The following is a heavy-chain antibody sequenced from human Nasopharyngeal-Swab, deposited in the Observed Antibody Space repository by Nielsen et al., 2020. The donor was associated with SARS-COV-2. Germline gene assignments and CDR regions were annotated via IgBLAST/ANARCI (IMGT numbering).Heavy chain of an antibody. CDR2: IWYDGSNK. Sequence: GESLKISCAASGFTFSSYGMHWVRQAPGKGLEWVAVIWYDGSNKYYADSVKGRFTISRDNSKNTLYLQMNSLRAEDTAVYYCARFYYDSSGYPISGDYWGQGTLVTVSS. V-gene: IGHV3-33*01. D-gene: IGHD3-22*01. J-gene: IGHJ4*02. CDR3: ARFYYDSSGYPISGDY. CDR1: GFTFSSYG.